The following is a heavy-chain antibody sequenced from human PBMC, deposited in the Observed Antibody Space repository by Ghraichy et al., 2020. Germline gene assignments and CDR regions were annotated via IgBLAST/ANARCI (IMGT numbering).Heavy chain of an antibody. V-gene: IGHV4-39*01. CDR2: IYYSGST. Sequence: SQTLSLTCTVSGGSISSGSYYWGWIRQPPGKGLEWIGSIYYSGSTYYNPSLKSRVTISVDTSKNQFSLKLSSVTAADTAVYYCAYYYDSSGYYSSYYYYGMDVWGQGTTVTVSS. J-gene: IGHJ6*02. CDR3: AYYYDSSGYYSSYYYYGMDV. CDR1: GGSISSGSYY. D-gene: IGHD3-22*01.